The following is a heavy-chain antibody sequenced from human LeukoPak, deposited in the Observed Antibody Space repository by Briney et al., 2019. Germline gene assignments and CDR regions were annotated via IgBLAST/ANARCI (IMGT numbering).Heavy chain of an antibody. D-gene: IGHD1-26*01. CDR3: ANGGVVGATLGFDY. J-gene: IGHJ4*02. CDR2: ISYDGSNK. Sequence: TGGSLRLSCAASGFTFSSYGMHWVRQAPGKGLEWVAVISYDGSNKYYADSVKGRFTISRDNSKNTLYLQMNSLRAEDTAVYYCANGGVVGATLGFDYWGQGTLVTVSS. V-gene: IGHV3-30*18. CDR1: GFTFSSYG.